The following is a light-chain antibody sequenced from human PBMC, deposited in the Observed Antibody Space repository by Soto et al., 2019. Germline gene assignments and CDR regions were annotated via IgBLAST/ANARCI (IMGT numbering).Light chain of an antibody. CDR2: RND. V-gene: IGLV1-47*01. J-gene: IGLJ2*01. CDR1: SSNIGSNS. Sequence: QPVLTQPPSASGTPGQRVTISCSGSSSNIGSNSVYWYQQFPGSAPKLVIYRNDKRPSGVPDRFSGSKSGTSASLVISGLRPEDEADYSCAAWDDSLSGYVVFGGGTKLTVL. CDR3: AAWDDSLSGYVV.